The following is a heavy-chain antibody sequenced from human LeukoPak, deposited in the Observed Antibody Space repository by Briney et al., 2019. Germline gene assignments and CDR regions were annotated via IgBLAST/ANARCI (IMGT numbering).Heavy chain of an antibody. D-gene: IGHD4-17*01. Sequence: SQTLSLTXTVSGGSISSGDYYWSWIRQPPGKGLEWIGYIYYSGSTYYNPSLKSRVTISVDTSKNQFSLKLSSVTAADTAVYYCATYDYGDYGGSDAFDIWGQGTMVTVSS. V-gene: IGHV4-30-4*08. CDR1: GGSISSGDYY. CDR2: IYYSGST. J-gene: IGHJ3*02. CDR3: ATYDYGDYGGSDAFDI.